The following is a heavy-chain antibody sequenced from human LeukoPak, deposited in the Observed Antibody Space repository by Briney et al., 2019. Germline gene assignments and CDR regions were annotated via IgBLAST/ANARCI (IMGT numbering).Heavy chain of an antibody. Sequence: ASVKVSCKASGYTFTGYYMHWVRQAPGQGLEWMGWLNPNSGGIKYAQKFQGRVTMTRDTSISTVQMELSRLRSDDTAFYYCARDRSATPSEFDYWGQGTLVSVSS. CDR3: ARDRSATPSEFDY. CDR2: LNPNSGGI. CDR1: GYTFTGYY. J-gene: IGHJ4*02. D-gene: IGHD2-2*02. V-gene: IGHV1-2*02.